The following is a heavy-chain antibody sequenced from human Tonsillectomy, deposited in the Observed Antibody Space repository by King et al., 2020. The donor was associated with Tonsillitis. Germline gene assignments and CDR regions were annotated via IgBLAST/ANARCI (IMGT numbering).Heavy chain of an antibody. Sequence: QLQESGSGLVKPSQTLSLTCAVSGGSISSGGYSWSWIRQPPGKGLEWIGYIYHSGSTYYNPSLKSRVTISVDRSKNQFSLKLKSVTAADTAVYYCAREVAYYYDSSGYHPSFFDYWGQGPLVTVSS. D-gene: IGHD3-22*01. V-gene: IGHV4-30-2*01. CDR2: IYHSGST. CDR3: AREVAYYYDSSGYHPSFFDY. CDR1: GGSISSGGYS. J-gene: IGHJ4*02.